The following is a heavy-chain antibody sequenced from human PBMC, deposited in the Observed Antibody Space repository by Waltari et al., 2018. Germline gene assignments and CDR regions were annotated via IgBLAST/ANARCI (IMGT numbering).Heavy chain of an antibody. CDR1: GGSISSSY. J-gene: IGHJ4*02. Sequence: QVQLQESGPGLVKPSETLSLTCTVPGGSISSSYWSWIRQPPGKGLEWIGYIHHSGSTNYNPSLKSRATISVDTSKNQFSLKLSSVTAADTAVYYCAREQYYYDSSGYYSHLDYWGQGTLVTVSS. CDR2: IHHSGST. CDR3: AREQYYYDSSGYYSHLDY. D-gene: IGHD3-22*01. V-gene: IGHV4-59*01.